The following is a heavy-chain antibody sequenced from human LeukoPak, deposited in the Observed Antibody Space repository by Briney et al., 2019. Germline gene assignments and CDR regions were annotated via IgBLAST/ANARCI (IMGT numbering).Heavy chain of an antibody. CDR1: GGSVSDYY. J-gene: IGHJ3*02. CDR3: AKSNGYGLVDI. Sequence: PSETLSLTCTVSGGSVSDYYWSWIRQSPGKGLEWIGYIYYTGTSYNPSLKSRVTISADTSKNQFSLNLSSVTAADTAVYYCAKSNGYGLVDIWGQGTMVTVSS. CDR2: IYYTGT. V-gene: IGHV4-59*02. D-gene: IGHD3-10*01.